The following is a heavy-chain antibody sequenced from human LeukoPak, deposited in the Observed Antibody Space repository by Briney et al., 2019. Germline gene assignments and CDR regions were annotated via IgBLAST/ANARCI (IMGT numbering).Heavy chain of an antibody. CDR1: GFTFSTYW. J-gene: IGHJ3*02. Sequence: GGSLRLSCAASGFTFSTYWMSWVRQAPGKGLEWVANIKQDGSEKNYVDSVKGRFTVFRDNAKNSLFLQMNSLRAEDSAVYYCARYGNGAWLAHYSFDIWGQGTMVTVSS. V-gene: IGHV3-7*01. CDR3: ARYGNGAWLAHYSFDI. CDR2: IKQDGSEK. D-gene: IGHD6-19*01.